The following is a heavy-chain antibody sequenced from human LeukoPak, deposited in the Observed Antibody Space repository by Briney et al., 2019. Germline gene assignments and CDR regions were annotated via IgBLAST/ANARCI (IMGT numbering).Heavy chain of an antibody. CDR3: ARDSVGTIFGVVMTDYYYMDV. V-gene: IGHV1-2*02. D-gene: IGHD3-3*01. CDR1: GYTFTGYY. Sequence: ASVKVSCKASGYTFTGYYMHWVRQAPGQGLEWMGWINPNSGGTNYAQKFQGRVTMTRDMSISTAYMELSRLRSDDTAVYYCARDSVGTIFGVVMTDYYYMDVWGKGTTVTVSS. CDR2: INPNSGGT. J-gene: IGHJ6*03.